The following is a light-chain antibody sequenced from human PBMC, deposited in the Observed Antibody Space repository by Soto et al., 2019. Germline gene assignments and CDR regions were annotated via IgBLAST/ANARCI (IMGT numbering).Light chain of an antibody. CDR1: SSDVGGYNY. CDR2: EVS. V-gene: IGLV2-8*01. Sequence: QSVLTQPASVSGSPGHSITISCTGTSSDVGGYNYVSWYQQHPGKAPKLMIYEVSERPSGVPDRFSGSKSGNTASLTVSGLQADDEADYYCSSYSGTNYHYVFGTGTKVTVL. CDR3: SSYSGTNYHYV. J-gene: IGLJ1*01.